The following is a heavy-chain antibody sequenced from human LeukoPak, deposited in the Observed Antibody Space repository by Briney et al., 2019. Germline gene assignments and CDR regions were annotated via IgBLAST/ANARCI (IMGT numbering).Heavy chain of an antibody. CDR3: AKAQWLSPIVAVITADY. Sequence: GGSLRLSCATSGFTFSSYAMSWVRQAPGKGLEWVSAISGSGGSTYYADSVKGRFTISRDNSNNTLYLQLNSLRAEDTAVYYCAKAQWLSPIVAVITADYWGQGTLVTVSS. D-gene: IGHD3-22*01. V-gene: IGHV3-23*01. CDR2: ISGSGGST. J-gene: IGHJ4*02. CDR1: GFTFSSYA.